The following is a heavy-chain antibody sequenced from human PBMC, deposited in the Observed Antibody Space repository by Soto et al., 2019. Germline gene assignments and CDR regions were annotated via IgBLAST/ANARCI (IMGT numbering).Heavy chain of an antibody. Sequence: GASVKVSCKASGYTFTSYYMHWVRQAPGQGLEWMGIINPSGGSTSYAQKFQGRVTMTRDTSTSTVYMELSSLRSEDTAVYYCARDYCSGGSCYLPSGMDVWGQGTTVTVSS. CDR1: GYTFTSYY. V-gene: IGHV1-46*01. J-gene: IGHJ6*02. CDR3: ARDYCSGGSCYLPSGMDV. D-gene: IGHD2-15*01. CDR2: INPSGGST.